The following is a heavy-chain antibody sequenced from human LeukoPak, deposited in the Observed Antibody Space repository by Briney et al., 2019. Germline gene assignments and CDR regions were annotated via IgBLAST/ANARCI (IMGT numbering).Heavy chain of an antibody. D-gene: IGHD2-2*01. J-gene: IGHJ6*02. CDR3: ARDRRYQLLLMSGDYYYNMDV. Sequence: PGGSLRLSCAASGFTFSSYAMSWVRQAPGKGLEWVSAISGSGGSTYYADSVKGRFTISRDNAKNSLYLQVNSLRAEDTAVYYCARDRRYQLLLMSGDYYYNMDVWGQGTTVTVSS. CDR1: GFTFSSYA. CDR2: ISGSGGST. V-gene: IGHV3-23*01.